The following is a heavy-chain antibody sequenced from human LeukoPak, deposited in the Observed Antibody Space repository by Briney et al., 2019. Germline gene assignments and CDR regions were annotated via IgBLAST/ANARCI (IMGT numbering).Heavy chain of an antibody. Sequence: GGSLRLSCAASGLTFTSYTMNWVRQAAGKGLEWVSSISSSSNNIYYADSVKGRFTISRDNAENSLYLQMNSLRAEDTAVYYCARGHPQWLVLGTFNIWGQGTMVTVSS. CDR1: GLTFTSYT. CDR2: ISSSSNNI. CDR3: ARGHPQWLVLGTFNI. J-gene: IGHJ3*02. D-gene: IGHD6-19*01. V-gene: IGHV3-21*01.